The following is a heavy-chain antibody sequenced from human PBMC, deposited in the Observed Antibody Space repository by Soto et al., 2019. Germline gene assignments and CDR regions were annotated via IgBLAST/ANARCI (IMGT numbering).Heavy chain of an antibody. V-gene: IGHV1-18*01. CDR2: IKVYNGNT. CDR1: GYTFTNYG. J-gene: IGHJ6*02. D-gene: IGHD2-2*01. CDR3: ARDIVLVPAAAYYYGMDV. Sequence: ASVKVSCKASGYTFTNYGISWVRQSPGQGLEWMGRIKVYNGNTKYAQKIQGRVTMTTDTSTSTAYMELRSLRSDDTALYYCARDIVLVPAAAYYYGMDVWGQGTTVTVSS.